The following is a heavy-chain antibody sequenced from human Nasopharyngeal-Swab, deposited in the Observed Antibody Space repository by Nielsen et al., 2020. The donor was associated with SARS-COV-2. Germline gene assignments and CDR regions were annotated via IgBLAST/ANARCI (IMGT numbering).Heavy chain of an antibody. CDR2: TIPIFGTA. Sequence: WVRQAPGQGLEWMGGTIPIFGTANYAQKFQGRVTITADKSTSTAYMELSSLRSEDTAVYYCARAFRDGYNYGYWGQGTLVTVSS. V-gene: IGHV1-69*06. CDR3: ARAFRDGYNYGY. D-gene: IGHD5-24*01. J-gene: IGHJ4*02.